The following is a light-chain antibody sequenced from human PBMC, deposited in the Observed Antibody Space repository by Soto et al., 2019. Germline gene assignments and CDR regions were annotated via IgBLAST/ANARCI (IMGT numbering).Light chain of an antibody. V-gene: IGKV1-5*03. CDR3: QQYYSYWT. Sequence: DIQMTQSPSTLSASVGDRVTITCRASQSISSWLAWYQHKPAKAPKLLIHKASSLESGVSSRFSGSGSGTEFTLTISSLQPDDFATYYCQQYYSYWTFGQGTKVEI. CDR1: QSISSW. J-gene: IGKJ1*01. CDR2: KAS.